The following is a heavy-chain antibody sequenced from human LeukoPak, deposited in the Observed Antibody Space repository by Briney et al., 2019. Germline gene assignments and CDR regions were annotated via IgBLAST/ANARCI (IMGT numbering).Heavy chain of an antibody. Sequence: SETLSLTCAVYGGSFSGYYWSWIRQPPGKGLEWTGEINHSGSTNYNPSLKSRVTISVDTPKNQFSLKLSSVTAADTAVYYCARRHDYVWGSYPPGRFDPWGQGTLVTVSS. D-gene: IGHD3-16*02. CDR3: ARRHDYVWGSYPPGRFDP. CDR2: INHSGST. CDR1: GGSFSGYY. J-gene: IGHJ5*02. V-gene: IGHV4-34*01.